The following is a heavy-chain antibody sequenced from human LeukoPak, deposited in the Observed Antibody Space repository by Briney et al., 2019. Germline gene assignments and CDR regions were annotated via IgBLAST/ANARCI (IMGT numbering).Heavy chain of an antibody. CDR1: GYTFTSYG. D-gene: IGHD3-3*01. CDR3: ARDVPSWEYFDLWSGRGYYYYYMDV. V-gene: IGHV1-18*01. Sequence: ASVKVSCKASGYTFTSYGISWVRQAPGQGLEWMGWISAYNGNTNYAQKLQGRVTMTTDTSTSTAYMELRSLRSDDTAVYYCARDVPSWEYFDLWSGRGYYYYYMDVWGKGTTVTVSS. J-gene: IGHJ6*03. CDR2: ISAYNGNT.